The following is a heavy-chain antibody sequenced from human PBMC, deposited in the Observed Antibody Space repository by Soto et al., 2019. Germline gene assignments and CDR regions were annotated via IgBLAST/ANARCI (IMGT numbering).Heavy chain of an antibody. Sequence: VQVMQSGAEVKKPGDSVKVSCKTSGYICSDYGIHWVRQAPGQVLGWLGWISGYSGNANVGQEFQGRVTMTTEKATRTAYMELRRLSSDDTAVYDYAKRTAGTTWGESDYWGQGTLVTVSS. J-gene: IGHJ4*02. D-gene: IGHD4-17*01. CDR2: ISGYSGNA. V-gene: IGHV1-18*04. CDR1: GYICSDYG. CDR3: AKRTAGTTWGESDY.